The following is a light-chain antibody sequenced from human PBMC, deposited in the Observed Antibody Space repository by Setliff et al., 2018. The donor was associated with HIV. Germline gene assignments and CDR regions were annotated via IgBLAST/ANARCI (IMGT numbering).Light chain of an antibody. V-gene: IGLV2-14*03. Sequence: QSALAQPASLSAFPERSITISCNGTSSDIGAYDHVSWYQQYPGKAPKLVIYDVIHRPSGVSNRFSGSKSGNTASLTISGLQDEDEADYFCSSFTSRTTYIFGTGTKV. CDR1: SSDIGAYDH. CDR3: SSFTSRTTYI. CDR2: DVI. J-gene: IGLJ1*01.